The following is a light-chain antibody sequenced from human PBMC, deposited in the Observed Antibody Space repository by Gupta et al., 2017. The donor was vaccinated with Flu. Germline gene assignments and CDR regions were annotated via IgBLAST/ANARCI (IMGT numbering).Light chain of an antibody. J-gene: IGKJ5*01. CDR2: GAS. V-gene: IGKV3-20*01. CDR3: QQYGFSPPIT. CDR1: QNIDSDY. Sequence: EIALMQPLGTLSLSPGQRVTLSCRASQNIDSDYVAWYQQKAGQAPRLLIYGASNRATDIPDRFSGSGSGTDFTLTITRLEPEDFAVYFCQQYGFSPPITFGQGTRLEIK.